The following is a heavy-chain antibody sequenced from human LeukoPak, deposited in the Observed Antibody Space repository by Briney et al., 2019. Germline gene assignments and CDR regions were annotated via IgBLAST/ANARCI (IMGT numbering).Heavy chain of an antibody. D-gene: IGHD2-15*01. J-gene: IGHJ5*02. CDR3: ARQVPVVVVAATPNWFDP. V-gene: IGHV4-39*01. CDR1: GGFISSSSYY. Sequence: SETLSLTCTVSGGFISSSSYYWGWIRQPPGKGLEWIGSIYYSGSTYYNPSLNSRVTISVDTSKNQFSLKLSSVTAADTAVYYCARQVPVVVVAATPNWFDPWGQGTLVTVSS. CDR2: IYYSGST.